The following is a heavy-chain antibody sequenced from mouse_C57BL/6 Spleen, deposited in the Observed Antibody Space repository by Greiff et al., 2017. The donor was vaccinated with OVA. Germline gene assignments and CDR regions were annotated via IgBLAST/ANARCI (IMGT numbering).Heavy chain of an antibody. D-gene: IGHD1-1*01. J-gene: IGHJ4*01. V-gene: IGHV3-6*01. CDR3: ARDDGYYGSSFYAMDY. Sequence: EVKLMESGPGLVKPSQSLSLTCSVTGYSITSGYYWNWIRQFPGNKLEWMGYISYDGSNNYNPSLKNRISITRDTSKNQFFLKLNSVTTEDTATYYCARDDGYYGSSFYAMDYWGQGTSVTVSS. CDR1: GYSITSGYY. CDR2: ISYDGSN.